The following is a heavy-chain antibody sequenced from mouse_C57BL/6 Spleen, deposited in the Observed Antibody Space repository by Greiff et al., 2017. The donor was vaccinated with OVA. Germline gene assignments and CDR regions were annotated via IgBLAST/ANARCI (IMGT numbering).Heavy chain of an antibody. CDR3: AREEGWDYYGSSFFDY. CDR2: IYPGDGDT. V-gene: IGHV1-80*01. CDR1: GYAFSSYW. Sequence: VQLQQSGAELVKPGASVKISCKASGYAFSSYWMNWVKQRPGKGLEWIGQIYPGDGDTNYNGKFKGKATLTADKSSSTAYMQLSSLTSEDSAVYFCAREEGWDYYGSSFFDYWGQGTTLTVSS. D-gene: IGHD1-1*01. J-gene: IGHJ2*01.